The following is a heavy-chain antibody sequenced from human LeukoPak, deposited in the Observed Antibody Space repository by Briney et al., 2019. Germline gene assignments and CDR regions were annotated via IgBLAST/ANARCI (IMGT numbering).Heavy chain of an antibody. J-gene: IGHJ3*02. D-gene: IGHD2-15*01. CDR1: GGSISSYY. CDR2: IYYSGST. CDR3: ARDIVVVVATNSAFDI. V-gene: IGHV4-59*01. Sequence: SETLSLTCTVSGGSISSYYLSWIRQPPGKGLEWIGYIYYSGSTNYNPSLKSRVTISLDTSKNQFSLKLSSVTAADTAVYYCARDIVVVVATNSAFDIWGQGTMVTVSS.